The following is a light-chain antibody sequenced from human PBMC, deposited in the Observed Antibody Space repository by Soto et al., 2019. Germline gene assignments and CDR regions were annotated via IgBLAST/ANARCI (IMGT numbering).Light chain of an antibody. V-gene: IGLV2-8*01. CDR3: ASYAGNNIFV. CDR1: SSDVGTHGY. CDR2: DVT. Sequence: QSVLTQPPSASGSPGQSVTISCTVTSSDVGTHGYVSWYQQHAGKAPKLMIYDVTKRPSGVPDRFSGSKSANTASLTVSGLQAEDEADYYCASYAGNNIFVFGTGTKVTVL. J-gene: IGLJ1*01.